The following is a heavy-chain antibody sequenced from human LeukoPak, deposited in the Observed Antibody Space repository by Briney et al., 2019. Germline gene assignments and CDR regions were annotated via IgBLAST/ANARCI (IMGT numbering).Heavy chain of an antibody. J-gene: IGHJ4*02. CDR3: ARDLGYSYGRTPDY. D-gene: IGHD5-18*01. CDR2: IKQDGSEK. V-gene: IGHV3-7*01. CDR1: GFTFSSYW. Sequence: GGSLRLSCAASGFTFSSYWMSWVRQAPGKGLEWVANIKQDGSEKYYVDSVKGRFTISRDNAKNSLYLQMNSLRAEDTAVYYCARDLGYSYGRTPDYWGQGTLVTVSS.